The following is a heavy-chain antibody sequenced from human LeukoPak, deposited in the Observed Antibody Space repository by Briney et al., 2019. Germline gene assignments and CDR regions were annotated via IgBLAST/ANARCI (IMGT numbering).Heavy chain of an antibody. V-gene: IGHV3-48*02. CDR1: GYTFSIHG. J-gene: IGHJ6*02. D-gene: IGHD3-10*01. CDR3: ARVGRGLYSMDV. Sequence: GGSLRLSCAASGYTFSIHGMNWVRQTPGKGLEWVSYIINSGGTIYYADSVQGRFTISRDNAKNSLYLQMNSLRDEDTAVYYCARVGRGLYSMDVWGQGTRSPSP. CDR2: IINSGGTI.